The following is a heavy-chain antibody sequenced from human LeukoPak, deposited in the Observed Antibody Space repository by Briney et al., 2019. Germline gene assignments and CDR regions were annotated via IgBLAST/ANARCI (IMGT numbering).Heavy chain of an antibody. CDR2: ISSSGSGT. Sequence: GGSLRLTCAASGFTFSDSYMGWIRQAPGEGLEWISYISSSGSGTYYADSVKGRFTISRDNAKNSLYLQMNSLRAEDTAVYYCGRARNDAFDIWGQGTMVTVSS. V-gene: IGHV3-11*01. D-gene: IGHD6-6*01. CDR1: GFTFSDSY. CDR3: GRARNDAFDI. J-gene: IGHJ3*02.